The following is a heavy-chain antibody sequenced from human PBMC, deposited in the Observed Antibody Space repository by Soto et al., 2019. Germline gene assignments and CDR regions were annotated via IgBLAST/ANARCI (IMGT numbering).Heavy chain of an antibody. CDR3: ARRLAAAGRYYGMDV. Sequence: SETLSLTCTVSGGSISSSSYYWGWIRQPPGKGLEWIGSIYYSGSTYYNPSLKSRVTISVDTSKNQFSLKLSSVTAADTAVYYCARRLAAAGRYYGMDVWGQGTTVTVSS. CDR2: IYYSGST. J-gene: IGHJ6*02. V-gene: IGHV4-39*01. D-gene: IGHD6-13*01. CDR1: GGSISSSSYY.